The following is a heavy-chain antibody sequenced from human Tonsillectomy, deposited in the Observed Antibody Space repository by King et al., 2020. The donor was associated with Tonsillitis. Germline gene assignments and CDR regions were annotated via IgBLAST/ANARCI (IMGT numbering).Heavy chain of an antibody. CDR2: IYWDDDK. J-gene: IGHJ4*02. CDR3: AHSRSSSGYVRGDYFDY. V-gene: IGHV2-5*02. Sequence: TLKESGPTLVKPTQTLTLTCTFSGFSLSTSGVGVGWIRQPPGKALEWLALIYWDDDKRYSPSLRSRLTITKDTSKNQVVLEMTNVDPVDTATYYCAHSRSSSGYVRGDYFDYWGQGTLVTVSS. CDR1: GFSLSTSGVG. D-gene: IGHD6-13*01.